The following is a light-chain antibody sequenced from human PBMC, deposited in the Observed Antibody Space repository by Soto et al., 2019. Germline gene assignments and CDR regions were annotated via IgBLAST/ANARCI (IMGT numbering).Light chain of an antibody. V-gene: IGKV3-15*01. J-gene: IGKJ2*01. CDR2: GAS. CDR1: QSVGTN. CDR3: QQYDNWPPRWT. Sequence: IVLTQSPGTLSLSPGERVTLSCMASQSVGTNLAWYQQKPGQAPRLLILGASTRASGIPAKFSGSGSGTEFTLSIGSLQSEDFAIYYCQQYDNWPPRWTFGQGTKVDIK.